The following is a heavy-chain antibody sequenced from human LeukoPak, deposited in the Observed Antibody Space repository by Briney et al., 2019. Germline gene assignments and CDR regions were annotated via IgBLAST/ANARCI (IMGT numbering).Heavy chain of an antibody. V-gene: IGHV3-23*01. CDR2: ISGSGGST. Sequence: PGGSLRLSCAASGFTFSSYGMSWVRQAPGKGLEWVSAISGSGGSTYYADSVKGRFTISRDNSKNTLYLQMNSLRAEDTAAYHCAKADSSGWRGSADYWGQGTLVTVSS. CDR1: GFTFSSYG. J-gene: IGHJ4*02. D-gene: IGHD6-19*01. CDR3: AKADSSGWRGSADY.